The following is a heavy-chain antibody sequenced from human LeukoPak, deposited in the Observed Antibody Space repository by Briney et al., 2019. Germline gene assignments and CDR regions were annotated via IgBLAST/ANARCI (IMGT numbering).Heavy chain of an antibody. V-gene: IGHV3-30*18. CDR2: MSYDESNK. D-gene: IGHD6-13*01. J-gene: IGHJ4*02. CDR1: GFRFSSYG. Sequence: GGSLRLSCAASGFRFSSYGMHWVRQAPGKGLEWVAVMSYDESNKFYEDSVKGRFTISRDNSKNTLYLQMNSLRAEDTAVYYCAKGGGTGYSSSWFSNWGQGTLVTVSS. CDR3: AKGGGTGYSSSWFSN.